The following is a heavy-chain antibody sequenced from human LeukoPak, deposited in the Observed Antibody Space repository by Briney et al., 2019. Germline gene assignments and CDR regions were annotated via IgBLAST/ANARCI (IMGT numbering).Heavy chain of an antibody. D-gene: IGHD3-10*01. Sequence: GESLKISCKGSGYTFTNYWIGWVRQMPGKGLEWMGFINCGDSDTRYSPSFQGQITISADKSISTAYLQWSSLKASDTAMYYCARLLSLSGNDAFDIWGQGTMVTVSS. J-gene: IGHJ3*02. CDR1: GYTFTNYW. CDR2: INCGDSDT. CDR3: ARLLSLSGNDAFDI. V-gene: IGHV5-51*01.